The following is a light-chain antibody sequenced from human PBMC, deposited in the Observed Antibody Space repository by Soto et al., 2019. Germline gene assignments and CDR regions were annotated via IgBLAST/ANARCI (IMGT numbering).Light chain of an antibody. CDR2: TAS. CDR3: QQRSDWPIT. Sequence: EIVMTQSPATLSVSPGERATLSCRASQSISSNLAWYQQKPGQAPRLLIYTASTRAAGVSARFSGSGSGSEFTLTISSLQSEDFAVYYCQQRSDWPITLGQGTRLEIK. CDR1: QSISSN. J-gene: IGKJ5*01. V-gene: IGKV3-15*01.